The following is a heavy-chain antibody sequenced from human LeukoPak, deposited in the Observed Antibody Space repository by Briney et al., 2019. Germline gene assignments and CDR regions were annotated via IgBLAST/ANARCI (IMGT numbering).Heavy chain of an antibody. CDR2: LYPQSRDT. Sequence: EASLKVSCKASGYSFSNFDINSVRQAAGQGPGWMGRLYPQSRDTDYVQKFQGRGIMTNNTSINTAYLELRGLTSEDTAVYYTARSRRGYQMDVGG. CDR1: GYSFSNFD. V-gene: IGHV1-8*01. J-gene: IGHJ6*03. D-gene: IGHD3-10*01. CDR3: ARSRRGYQMDV.